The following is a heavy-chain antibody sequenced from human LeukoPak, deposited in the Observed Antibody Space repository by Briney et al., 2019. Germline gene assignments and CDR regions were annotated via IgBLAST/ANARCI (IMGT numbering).Heavy chain of an antibody. CDR2: IDPDGSKK. Sequence: GGSLTLSCRASGFTFRNQREGWPRQTPGKGLEWVANIDPDGSKKQYGDSVKGRYTTSRDNAKNSLDLQMSSLRAEDTAIYYCARIWYLGDNNWRYFDKWGYGTLVTVSS. J-gene: IGHJ4*01. D-gene: IGHD3-10*01. CDR1: GFTFRNQR. V-gene: IGHV3-7*01. CDR3: ARIWYLGDNNWRYFDK.